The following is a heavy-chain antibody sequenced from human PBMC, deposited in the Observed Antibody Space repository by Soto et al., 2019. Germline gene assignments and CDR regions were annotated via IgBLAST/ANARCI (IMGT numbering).Heavy chain of an antibody. CDR1: GFTFSSYA. CDR2: ISGSGGST. V-gene: IGHV3-23*01. J-gene: IGHJ5*02. Sequence: PGGSLRLSCAASGFTFSSYAMSWVRQAPGKGLEWVSAISGSGGSTYYADSVKGRFTISRDNSKNTLYLQMSSLRSEDTAVYYWARTINYYDSSGYVSYNWFDPWGQGTLVTVSS. CDR3: ARTINYYDSSGYVSYNWFDP. D-gene: IGHD3-22*01.